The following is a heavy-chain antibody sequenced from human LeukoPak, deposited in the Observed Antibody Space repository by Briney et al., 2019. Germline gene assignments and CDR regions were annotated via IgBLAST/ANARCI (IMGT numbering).Heavy chain of an antibody. CDR3: ARDGSGDGLDY. Sequence: GASVKVSCKASGGTFSSYGISWVRQAPGQGLEWMGRIIPIFGIANYAQKFQGRVTITADKSTSTAYMELSSLRSEDTAVYYCARDGSGDGLDYWGQGTLVTVSS. V-gene: IGHV1-69*04. CDR2: IIPIFGIA. D-gene: IGHD5-24*01. CDR1: GGTFSSYG. J-gene: IGHJ4*02.